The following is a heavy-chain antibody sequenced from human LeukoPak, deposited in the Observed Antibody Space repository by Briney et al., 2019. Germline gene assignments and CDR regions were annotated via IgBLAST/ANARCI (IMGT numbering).Heavy chain of an antibody. D-gene: IGHD2-2*01. J-gene: IGHJ5*02. CDR2: IYYSGNT. V-gene: IGHV4-31*03. Sequence: SQTLSLTCTASGGSISSGGYYWSWIRQHPGKGLEWIGYIYYSGNTYYNPSLKSRVTISVDTSKNQFSLKLSSVTAADTAVYYCARGYCTSSSCFARHWFDPWGQGTLVTVSS. CDR1: GGSISSGGYY. CDR3: ARGYCTSSSCFARHWFDP.